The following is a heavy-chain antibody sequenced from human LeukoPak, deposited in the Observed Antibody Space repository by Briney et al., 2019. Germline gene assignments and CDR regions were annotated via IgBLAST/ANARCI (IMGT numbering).Heavy chain of an antibody. Sequence: PGGSLRLSCAASGFTFSSYAMHWVRQAPGKGLEYVSAISSNGGSTYYANSVKGRFTISRDNSKNTLYLQMGSLRAEDMAVYYCARGGIYYGSGSYRDWGQGTLVTVSS. CDR1: GFTFSSYA. CDR2: ISSNGGST. V-gene: IGHV3-64*01. J-gene: IGHJ4*02. CDR3: ARGGIYYGSGSYRD. D-gene: IGHD3-10*01.